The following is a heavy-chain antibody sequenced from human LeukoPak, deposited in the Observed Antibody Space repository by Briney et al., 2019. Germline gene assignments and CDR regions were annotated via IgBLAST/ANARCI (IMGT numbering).Heavy chain of an antibody. Sequence: ASETLSLTCTVSGGSISSYYWSWIRQPPGKGLEWIGYIYYSGSTNYNPSLKSRVTISVDTSKNQFSLKLSSVTAADTAVYYCARGGYSSGWYARGTGWFDPWGQGTLVTVSS. CDR1: GGSISSYY. J-gene: IGHJ5*02. V-gene: IGHV4-59*12. CDR3: ARGGYSSGWYARGTGWFDP. CDR2: IYYSGST. D-gene: IGHD6-19*01.